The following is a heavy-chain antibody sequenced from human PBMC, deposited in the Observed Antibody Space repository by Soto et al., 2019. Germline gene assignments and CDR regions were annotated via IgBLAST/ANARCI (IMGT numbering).Heavy chain of an antibody. CDR3: ARHRGPTGPNY. CDR2: MYYSGST. CDR1: GDSIGGSAYY. Sequence: QLQLQESGPGLVKPSETLSLTCDVSGDSIGGSAYYWGWIRQPPGRGLEWIGSMYYSGSTYYNPSLQRRVTISVDTSKNQFSLRVTSMTAADMAVYYCARHRGPTGPNYWGQGTLVTVSS. V-gene: IGHV4-39*01. D-gene: IGHD3-10*01. J-gene: IGHJ4*02.